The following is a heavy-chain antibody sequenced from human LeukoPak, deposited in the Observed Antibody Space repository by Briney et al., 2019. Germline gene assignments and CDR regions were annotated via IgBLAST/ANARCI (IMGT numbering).Heavy chain of an antibody. CDR3: AKLGSDYGDLDFDY. CDR1: GFTFSSYW. D-gene: IGHD4-17*01. V-gene: IGHV3-48*04. J-gene: IGHJ4*02. CDR2: ISSSGSTI. Sequence: PGGSLRLSCAASGFTFSSYWMNWVRQAPGKGLEWVSYISSSGSTIYYADSVKGRFTISRDNAKNSLYLQMNSLRAEDTAVYYCAKLGSDYGDLDFDYWGQGTLVTVSS.